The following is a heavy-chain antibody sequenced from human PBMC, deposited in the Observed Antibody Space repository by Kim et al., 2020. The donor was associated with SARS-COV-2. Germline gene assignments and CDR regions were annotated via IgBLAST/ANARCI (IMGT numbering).Heavy chain of an antibody. V-gene: IGHV4-59*01. J-gene: IGHJ4*02. CDR3: AREREAYTCSCYCVY. CDR1: DGSICSYY. CDR2: IYYSVTT. D-gene: IGHD2-15*01. Sequence: SETLSLTCIVSDGSICSYYWSWIRQTPGKALVWIGYIYYSVTTNYNPSLKSRVTISVDTSKNQFSLKLSSVTAADTPVYYSAREREAYTCSCYCVYWGEG.